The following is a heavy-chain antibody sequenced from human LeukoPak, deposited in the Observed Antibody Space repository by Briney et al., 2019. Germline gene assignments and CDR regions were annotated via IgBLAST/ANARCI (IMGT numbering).Heavy chain of an antibody. J-gene: IGHJ4*02. V-gene: IGHV1-46*01. CDR3: ARDPGDNPFDY. CDR1: GYTFTSYY. CDR2: INPSGGST. D-gene: IGHD5-24*01. Sequence: ASVKVSCKASGYTFTSYYMHWVRQAPGQGLEWMGIINPSGGSTSYAQKFQGRVTMTRDTSTSTVYMELSSLRSDDTAVYYCARDPGDNPFDYWGQGTLVTVSS.